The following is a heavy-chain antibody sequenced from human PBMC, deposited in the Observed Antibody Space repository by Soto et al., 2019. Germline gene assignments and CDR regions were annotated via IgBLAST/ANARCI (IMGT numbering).Heavy chain of an antibody. CDR1: GGSISSGGYS. CDR3: AKSNDYGNWYFDL. Sequence: PSETLSLTCAVSGGSISSGGYSWSWIRQPPGKGLEWIGYIYHSGSTYYNPSLKSRVTISVDRSKNQFSLKLSSVTAADTAVYYCAKSNDYGNWYFDLWGRGTLVTVSS. J-gene: IGHJ2*01. V-gene: IGHV4-30-2*01. D-gene: IGHD4-17*01. CDR2: IYHSGST.